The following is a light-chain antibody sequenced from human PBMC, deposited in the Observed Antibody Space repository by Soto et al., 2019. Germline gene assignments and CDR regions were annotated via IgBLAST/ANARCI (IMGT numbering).Light chain of an antibody. J-gene: IGLJ3*02. CDR3: LSCTSSNTWV. CDR2: EVR. Sequence: QSALTQPGSVAGSPGQSGTISCTGHSSDVGGYNYVSWYQQNPGKAPKLMIYEVRNRPSGVSNRSSGSKSGNTASLTISGRQAEDEADYYGLSCTSSNTWVFGGGTKLTVL. CDR1: SSDVGGYNY. V-gene: IGLV2-14*01.